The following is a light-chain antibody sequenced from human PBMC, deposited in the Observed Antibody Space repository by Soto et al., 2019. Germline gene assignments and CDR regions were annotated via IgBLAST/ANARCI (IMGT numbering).Light chain of an antibody. V-gene: IGKV1-5*01. CDR3: QQYNTYPLT. J-gene: IGKJ4*01. CDR1: QSISNW. Sequence: DIQMTQSPSTLSASVGDRVTITCRASQSISNWLAWYQQRPGKAPKLLIYDASNLESVVPSRFSGSGSGTEFTLTVSSLQPDDFVTYYCQQYNTYPLTFGGGTKVEIK. CDR2: DAS.